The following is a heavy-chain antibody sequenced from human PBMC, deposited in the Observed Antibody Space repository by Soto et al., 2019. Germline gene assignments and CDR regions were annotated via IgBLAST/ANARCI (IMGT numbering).Heavy chain of an antibody. D-gene: IGHD3-10*01. CDR1: GGTFNTYA. CDR3: AREVQVHTPAFVY. J-gene: IGHJ4*02. V-gene: IGHV1-69*19. CDR2: ISPMFGAA. Sequence: QVQLVQSGAEMKKPGSSVKVSCQSSGGTFNTYAMNWVRQAPGQGPEWMGDISPMFGAANYAPKFQGSVTITADESTGTSYMQLSSLTSEDTALYFCAREVQVHTPAFVYWGQGTRVTVSS.